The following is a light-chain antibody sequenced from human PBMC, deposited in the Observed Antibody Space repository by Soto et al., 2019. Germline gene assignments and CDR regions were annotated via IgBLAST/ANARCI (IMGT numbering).Light chain of an antibody. Sequence: SYELTQPTSVSVSPGQTAIITCSGDNLGDKYVSWYQQKTGQSPILVSYQDRRRPSGIPERFSGSNSGNTATLTISETQPMDEADYYCQAWDSSTVVFGGGTKLTVL. CDR3: QAWDSSTVV. J-gene: IGLJ2*01. CDR2: QDR. CDR1: NLGDKY. V-gene: IGLV3-1*01.